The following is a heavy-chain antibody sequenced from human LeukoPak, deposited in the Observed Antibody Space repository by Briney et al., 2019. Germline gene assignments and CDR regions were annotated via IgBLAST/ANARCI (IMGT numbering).Heavy chain of an antibody. Sequence: GGSLRLSCAASGFTFSSYSMNWVRQAPGKRLEWVSSISSSSSYIYYADSVKGRFTISRDNAKNSLYLQMNSLRAEDTAVYYCARDSDGNFDYWGQGTLVTVSS. CDR2: ISSSSSYI. D-gene: IGHD3-10*01. J-gene: IGHJ4*02. CDR1: GFTFSSYS. V-gene: IGHV3-21*01. CDR3: ARDSDGNFDY.